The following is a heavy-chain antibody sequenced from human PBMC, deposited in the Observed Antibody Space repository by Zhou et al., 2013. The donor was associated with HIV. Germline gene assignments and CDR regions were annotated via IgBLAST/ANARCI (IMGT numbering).Heavy chain of an antibody. V-gene: IGHV1-69*12. CDR1: GGTFSSYA. CDR2: IIPIFATA. J-gene: IGHJ5*02. Sequence: QVQLVQSGAEVKKPGSSVKVSCKASGGTFSSYAINWVRQAPGQGLEWMGGIIPIFATANYAQKFQGRVTITADESTSTAYMELSSLRSEDTAVYYCARGLSGYSYGFGWFDPWGQGTLVTVSS. CDR3: ARGLSGYSYGFGWFDP. D-gene: IGHD5-18*01.